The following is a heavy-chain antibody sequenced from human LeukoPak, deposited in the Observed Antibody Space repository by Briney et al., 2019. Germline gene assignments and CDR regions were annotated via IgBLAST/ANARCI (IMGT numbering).Heavy chain of an antibody. Sequence: KPSETLSLTCTVSGGSISSSSYYWGWIRQPPGKGLEWIGSIYYSGSTYYNPSLKSRVTISVDTSKNQFSLKLSSVTAADTAVYYCARHSSFPGSRGYWPSYSSVTSHDAFDIWGQGTMVTVSS. CDR3: ARHSSFPGSRGYWPSYSSVTSHDAFDI. CDR2: IYYSGST. J-gene: IGHJ3*02. CDR1: GGSISSSSYY. V-gene: IGHV4-39*01. D-gene: IGHD6-25*01.